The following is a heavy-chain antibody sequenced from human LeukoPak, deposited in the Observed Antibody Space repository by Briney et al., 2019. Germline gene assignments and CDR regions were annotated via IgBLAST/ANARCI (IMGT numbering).Heavy chain of an antibody. Sequence: SETLSLTCAVYGGSFSGYYWSWIRQPPGRGLEWIGKINHSGSTNYNPSLKSRVTISVDTSKNQFSLKLSSVTAADTAVYYCARVMVQMATTPFNYWGQGTLVTVSS. J-gene: IGHJ4*02. CDR2: INHSGST. CDR1: GGSFSGYY. V-gene: IGHV4-34*01. D-gene: IGHD5-24*01. CDR3: ARVMVQMATTPFNY.